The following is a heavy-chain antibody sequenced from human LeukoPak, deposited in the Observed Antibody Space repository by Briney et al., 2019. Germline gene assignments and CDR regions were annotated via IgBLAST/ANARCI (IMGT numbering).Heavy chain of an antibody. Sequence: GESLKISCKGSGYSFTSYWIGWVRQMPGKGLKWMGIIYPGDSDTRYSPSFQGQVTISADKSISTAYLQWSSLKASDTAMYYCARRPSSSWYWFDPWGQGTLVTVSS. J-gene: IGHJ5*02. CDR3: ARRPSSSWYWFDP. D-gene: IGHD6-13*01. CDR1: GYSFTSYW. V-gene: IGHV5-51*01. CDR2: IYPGDSDT.